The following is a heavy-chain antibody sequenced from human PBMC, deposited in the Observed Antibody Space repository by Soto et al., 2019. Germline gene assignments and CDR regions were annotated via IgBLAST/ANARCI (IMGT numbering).Heavy chain of an antibody. D-gene: IGHD3-16*02. Sequence: GASVKVSCKASGGTFNMYAMNWVRQAPGQGLEWMGGIIPIFDTPNYAQKFQGRVTITVDESTSTAYMDLSSLTFEDTAVYYCARRSGWGGVIGGFDYWGQGTLVTVSS. CDR1: GGTFNMYA. CDR3: ARRSGWGGVIGGFDY. V-gene: IGHV1-69*13. CDR2: IIPIFDTP. J-gene: IGHJ4*02.